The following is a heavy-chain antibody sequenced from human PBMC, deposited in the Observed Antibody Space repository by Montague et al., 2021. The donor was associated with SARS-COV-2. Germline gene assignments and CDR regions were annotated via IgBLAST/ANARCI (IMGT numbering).Heavy chain of an antibody. D-gene: IGHD3-9*01. J-gene: IGHJ4*02. CDR1: GFTFSSYS. CDR2: ICSSSSYI. CDR3: ARDPYYDILTGYYKD. Sequence: SLRLSCAASGFTFSSYSMNWVRQAPGKGLEWVSSICSSSSYIYYADSVKGRFTISRDNAKNSLYLQMNSLRAEDTAVYYCARDPYYDILTGYYKDWGQGTLVTVSS. V-gene: IGHV3-21*01.